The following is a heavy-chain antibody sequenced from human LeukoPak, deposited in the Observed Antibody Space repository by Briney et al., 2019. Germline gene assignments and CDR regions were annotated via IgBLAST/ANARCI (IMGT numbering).Heavy chain of an antibody. CDR3: ARDIFSYGVANWFDP. D-gene: IGHD4-17*01. Sequence: SETLSLTCAVYGGSFSGYYWSWIRQPPGKGLEWIGEINHSGSTNYNPSLKSRVTMSVDTSKNQFSLKLSSVTAADTAVYYCARDIFSYGVANWFDPWGQGTLVTVSS. CDR1: GGSFSGYY. J-gene: IGHJ5*02. V-gene: IGHV4-34*01. CDR2: INHSGST.